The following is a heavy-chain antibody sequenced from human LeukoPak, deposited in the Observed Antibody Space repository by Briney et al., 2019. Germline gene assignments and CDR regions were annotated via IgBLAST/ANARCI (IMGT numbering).Heavy chain of an antibody. D-gene: IGHD5/OR15-5a*01. CDR1: GFTFSSYA. J-gene: IGHJ4*02. CDR3: ARVRDVYGQFDY. Sequence: QPGGSLRLSCAASGFTFSSYAMSWVRQAPGKGLEWVSALSSSGGSTYFADSVKGRFTISRDNSKNTLYLQMDSLKAEDTAVFYCARVRDVYGQFDYWGQGTLVTVSS. CDR2: LSSSGGST. V-gene: IGHV3-23*01.